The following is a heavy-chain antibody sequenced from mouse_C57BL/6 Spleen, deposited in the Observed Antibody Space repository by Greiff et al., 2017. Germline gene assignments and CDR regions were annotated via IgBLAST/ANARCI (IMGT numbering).Heavy chain of an antibody. Sequence: DVKLQESGPGLVKPSQSLSLSCSVTGYSITSGYYWNWIRQFPGNKLEWLGYISYGGSNNYNPSLKNRISITRDTSKNQFFLKLNSVTTEDTATYYCAKEDYDVDAMDYWGQGTSVTVSS. CDR2: ISYGGSN. D-gene: IGHD2-4*01. CDR3: AKEDYDVDAMDY. V-gene: IGHV3-6*01. J-gene: IGHJ4*01. CDR1: GYSITSGYY.